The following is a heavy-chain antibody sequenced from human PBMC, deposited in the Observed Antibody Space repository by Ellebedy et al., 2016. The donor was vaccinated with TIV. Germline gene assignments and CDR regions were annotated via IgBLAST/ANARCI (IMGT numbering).Heavy chain of an antibody. Sequence: ASVKVSCKVSGYTLTELSMHWVRQAPGKGLEWMGGFDPEDGETIYAQKFQGRVTMTRNTSISTAYMDLNSLTSEDTAVYYCARRQFYMSDYWGQGTLVTVSS. CDR2: FDPEDGET. CDR3: ARRQFYMSDY. D-gene: IGHD5-24*01. CDR1: GYTLTELS. J-gene: IGHJ4*02. V-gene: IGHV1-24*01.